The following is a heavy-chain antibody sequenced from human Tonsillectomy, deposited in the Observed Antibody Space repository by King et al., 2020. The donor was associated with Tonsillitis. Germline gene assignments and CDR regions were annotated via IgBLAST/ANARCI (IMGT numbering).Heavy chain of an antibody. Sequence: VQLVESGGGLGQPGGSLRLYCAASGFTFSNYAMNWVRLYPGKGLAWVGSIRGSGVCTRYDDSVKGRFTISRDNSKNTLQLQMNSLRPEDMGLYYCAKELYTYGSGPNDYWGQGTLVTVSS. D-gene: IGHD3-10*01. CDR3: AKELYTYGSGPNDY. J-gene: IGHJ4*02. V-gene: IGHV3-23*04. CDR2: IRGSGVCT. CDR1: GFTFSNYA.